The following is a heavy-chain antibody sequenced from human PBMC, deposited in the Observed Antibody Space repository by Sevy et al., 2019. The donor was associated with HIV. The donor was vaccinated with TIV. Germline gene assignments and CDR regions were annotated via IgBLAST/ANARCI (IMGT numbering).Heavy chain of an antibody. J-gene: IGHJ3*02. CDR3: AIGGRHRDVYNRKDAFDI. Sequence: GGSLRLSCAASGFSFSSYEMNWVRQAPGKGLEWVSYISSSGSSTYYADSVKGRFTISRDNAKNSLYLQMNSLRAEDTAVYYCAIGGRHRDVYNRKDAFDIWGQGTMVTVSS. D-gene: IGHD1-1*01. V-gene: IGHV3-48*03. CDR2: ISSSGSST. CDR1: GFSFSSYE.